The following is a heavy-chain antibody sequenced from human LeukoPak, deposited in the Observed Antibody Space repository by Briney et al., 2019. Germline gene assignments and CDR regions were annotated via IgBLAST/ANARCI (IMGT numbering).Heavy chain of an antibody. CDR3: AKVIRGGYGMDV. J-gene: IGHJ6*02. CDR2: ISDSSTLT. D-gene: IGHD3-10*01. V-gene: IGHV3-48*02. CDR1: GFTFSDHH. Sequence: PGGSLRLSCAASGFTFSDHHMDWVRQAPGKGLEWVSYISDSSTLTYYADSVKGRFAISRDNAKNSLSLQLNSPRDEDTAVYFCAKVIRGGYGMDVWGQGTTVTVSS.